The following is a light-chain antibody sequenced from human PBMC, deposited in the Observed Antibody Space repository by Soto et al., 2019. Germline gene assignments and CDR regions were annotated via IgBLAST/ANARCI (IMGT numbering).Light chain of an antibody. Sequence: DTQMTQSPSTLSASVGDRVTITCRASQSISSWLAWYQHKPGKAPNLLIYKASSLESGVPSRFSGSGSGTEFTLTVSSLQPDDFATYYCQQYDSYPITFGGGTKVDIK. CDR3: QQYDSYPIT. CDR2: KAS. CDR1: QSISSW. J-gene: IGKJ4*01. V-gene: IGKV1-5*03.